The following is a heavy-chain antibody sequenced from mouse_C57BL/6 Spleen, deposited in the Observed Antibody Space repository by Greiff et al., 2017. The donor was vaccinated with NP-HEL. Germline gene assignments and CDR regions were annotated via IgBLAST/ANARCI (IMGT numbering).Heavy chain of an antibody. J-gene: IGHJ4*01. Sequence: VQLQQSGPELVKPGASVKISCKASGYAFSSSWMNWVKQRPGKGLEWIGRIYPGDGDTNYNGKFKGKATLTADKSSSTAYMQLSSLTSEDSAVYFCARHLAEGYAMDYWGQGTSVTVSS. CDR3: ARHLAEGYAMDY. V-gene: IGHV1-82*01. CDR2: IYPGDGDT. CDR1: GYAFSSSW.